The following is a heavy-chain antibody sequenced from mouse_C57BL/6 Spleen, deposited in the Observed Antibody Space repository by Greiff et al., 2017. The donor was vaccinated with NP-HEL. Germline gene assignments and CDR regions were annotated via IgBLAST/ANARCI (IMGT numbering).Heavy chain of an antibody. CDR1: GYAFSSSW. D-gene: IGHD2-13*01. J-gene: IGHJ4*01. V-gene: IGHV1-82*01. CDR3: ARWSVTGAMDY. Sequence: QVQLQQSGPELVKPGASVKISCKASGYAFSSSWMNWVKQRPGKGLEWIGRIYPGDGDTNYNGKFKGKATLTADKSSSTAYMQLSSLTSEDSAVYFCARWSVTGAMDYWGQGTSVTVSS. CDR2: IYPGDGDT.